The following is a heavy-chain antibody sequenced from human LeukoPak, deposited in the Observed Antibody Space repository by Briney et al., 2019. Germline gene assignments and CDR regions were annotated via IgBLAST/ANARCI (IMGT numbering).Heavy chain of an antibody. CDR3: ARDRDAFDI. CDR1: GFTFSSYA. J-gene: IGHJ3*02. Sequence: GGSLRLSCAASGFTFSSYATHWVRQAPGKGLEYVSAISSNGGSTYYANSVKGRFTISRDNSKNTLYLQMGSLRAEDMAVYYCARDRDAFDIWGQGTMVTVSS. V-gene: IGHV3-64*01. CDR2: ISSNGGST.